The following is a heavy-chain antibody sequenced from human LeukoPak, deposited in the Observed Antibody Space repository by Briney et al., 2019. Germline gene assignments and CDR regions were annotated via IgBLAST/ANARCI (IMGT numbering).Heavy chain of an antibody. Sequence: GGSLRLSCSASKFTFSNAWMSWVRQVPGKGLAWVSHINTYGTSAIYADSVKGRFTISRDNAKNMLFLQMDSLRAEDTAVYYCARDNGYKFDYWGQGTLVTVSS. V-gene: IGHV3-74*01. CDR2: INTYGTSA. CDR3: ARDNGYKFDY. D-gene: IGHD5-24*01. J-gene: IGHJ4*02. CDR1: KFTFSNAW.